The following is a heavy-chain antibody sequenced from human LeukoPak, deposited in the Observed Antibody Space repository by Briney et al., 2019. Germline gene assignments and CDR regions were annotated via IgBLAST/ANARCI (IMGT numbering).Heavy chain of an antibody. CDR1: GFTFSSYS. D-gene: IGHD3-22*01. Sequence: GGSLRLSCAASGFTFSSYSMNWVRQAPGKGLEWVSSISSSSSYIYYADSVKGRFTISRDNAKNSLYLQMNSLRADDTAVYYCARDGRNYYDRSGYYSALAYWGQGTLVTVSS. J-gene: IGHJ4*02. CDR2: ISSSSSYI. CDR3: ARDGRNYYDRSGYYSALAY. V-gene: IGHV3-21*01.